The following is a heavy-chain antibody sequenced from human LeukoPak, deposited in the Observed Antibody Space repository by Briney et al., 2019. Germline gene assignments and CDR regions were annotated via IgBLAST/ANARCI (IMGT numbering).Heavy chain of an antibody. D-gene: IGHD4-17*01. V-gene: IGHV4-61*02. J-gene: IGHJ4*02. CDR1: GGSISSGDFY. CDR2: IYTSGST. CDR3: ARDLTLRSPFDY. Sequence: SETLSLTCTVSGGSISSGDFYWSWIRQPAGKGLEWIGRIYTSGSTNYNPSLQSRVTISVDTSKNQFSLKLSSVTAADTAVYYCARDLTLRSPFDYWGQGTLVTVSS.